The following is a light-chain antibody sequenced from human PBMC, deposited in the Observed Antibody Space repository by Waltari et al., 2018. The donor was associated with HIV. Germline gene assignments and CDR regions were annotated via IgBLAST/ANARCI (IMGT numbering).Light chain of an antibody. Sequence: AIQMSQSPPSLSASVGDRVTITCRASQGIRNDLSWYQQRPGKAPTLLIYAASILQTGGASRRCGSGSVTDFSLTISSRQPEDAATYYCLQDYICPDTFGPGTKLDIK. J-gene: IGKJ2*01. CDR1: QGIRND. V-gene: IGKV1-6*01. CDR2: AAS. CDR3: LQDYICPDT.